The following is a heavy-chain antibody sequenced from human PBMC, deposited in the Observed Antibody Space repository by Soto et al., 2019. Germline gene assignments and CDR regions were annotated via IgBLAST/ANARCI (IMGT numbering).Heavy chain of an antibody. Sequence: SETLSLTCAVYGGSFSGYYWSWIRQPPGKGLEWIGEINHSGSTNYNPSLKSRVTISVDTSKNQFSLKLSSVTAADTAVYYCGRGPRYDILTGYYYYYGMDVWGQGTTVTVSS. CDR3: GRGPRYDILTGYYYYYGMDV. CDR1: GGSFSGYY. V-gene: IGHV4-34*01. D-gene: IGHD3-9*01. CDR2: INHSGST. J-gene: IGHJ6*02.